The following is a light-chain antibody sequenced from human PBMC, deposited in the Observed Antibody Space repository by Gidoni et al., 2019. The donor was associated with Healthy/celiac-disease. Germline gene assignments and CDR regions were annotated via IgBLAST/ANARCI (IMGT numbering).Light chain of an antibody. CDR3: QQSYSTPPT. CDR1: QSISSY. Sequence: DIQMTQSPSSLYASVGDRVTITFRASQSISSYLNWYQQKPGKAPKLLIYAASSFQSGVPSRFSGSGSGTDFTLTISSLQPEDFATYYCQQSYSTPPTFXXXTKVEIK. CDR2: AAS. V-gene: IGKV1-39*01. J-gene: IGKJ1*01.